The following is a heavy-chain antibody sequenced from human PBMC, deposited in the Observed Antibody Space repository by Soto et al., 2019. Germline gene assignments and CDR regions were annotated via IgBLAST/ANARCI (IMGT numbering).Heavy chain of an antibody. CDR3: ARDHLWGYYYHSSGYFHDAFDI. CDR1: GGSISSGGYY. J-gene: IGHJ3*02. V-gene: IGHV4-31*03. D-gene: IGHD3-22*01. CDR2: IYYSGST. Sequence: SETLSLTCTVSGGSISSGGYYWSWIRQHPGKGLEWIGYIYYSGSTYYNPSLKSRVTISVDTSKNQFSLKLSSVTAADTAVYYCARDHLWGYYYHSSGYFHDAFDIWGQGTMVTVSS.